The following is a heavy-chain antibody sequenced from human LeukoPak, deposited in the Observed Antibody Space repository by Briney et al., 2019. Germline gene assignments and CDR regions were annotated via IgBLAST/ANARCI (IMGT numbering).Heavy chain of an antibody. V-gene: IGHV3-23*01. CDR3: SLRAFWFDP. D-gene: IGHD2-21*02. J-gene: IGHJ5*02. CDR2: ISGSGGST. CDR1: GFTFSSYD. Sequence: GGSLRLSCAASGFTFSSYDMSWVRQAPGKGLEWVSAISGSGGSTYYADSVKGRFTISRDNSKNTLFLQMNSPGAEDTAVYYCSLRAFWFDPWGQGTLVSVSS.